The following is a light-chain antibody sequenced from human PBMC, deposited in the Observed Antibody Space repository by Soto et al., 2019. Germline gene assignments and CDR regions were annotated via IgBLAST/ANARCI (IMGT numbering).Light chain of an antibody. Sequence: IKMTQSPSSLSASVGDRVAITFQTSQDINNFLNWNQQKPGKAPELLIYNVSDLKTGVPSRFSGSGSGTDFTLVITSLLPEDIATYYCQHYHNLPHTFGQGTRLEIK. CDR3: QHYHNLPHT. V-gene: IGKV1-33*01. CDR1: QDINNF. J-gene: IGKJ5*01. CDR2: NVS.